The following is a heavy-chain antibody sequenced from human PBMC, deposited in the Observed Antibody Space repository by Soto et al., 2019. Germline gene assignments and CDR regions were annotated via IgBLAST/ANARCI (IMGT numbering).Heavy chain of an antibody. D-gene: IGHD5-18*01. J-gene: IGHJ6*02. CDR3: ARLHSHGTYGMDV. V-gene: IGHV1-69*01. CDR1: GGSFTYT. Sequence: QMHLVQSGAEVKKPGSSVKVSCKASGGSFTYTLSWVRQAPGQGLDWMGGIIPIFGTTNYAQKFQGRVTITADESTKTAYMELSTLRSEDTAVYYCARLHSHGTYGMDVWGQGTTVTVSS. CDR2: IIPIFGTT.